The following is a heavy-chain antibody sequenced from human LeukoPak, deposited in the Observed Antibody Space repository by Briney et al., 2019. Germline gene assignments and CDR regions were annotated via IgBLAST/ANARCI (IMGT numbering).Heavy chain of an antibody. CDR3: ARAICRDGYNCPPID. D-gene: IGHD5-24*01. J-gene: IGHJ4*02. CDR1: GGSISSYY. Sequence: ASETLSLTCTVSGGSISSYYWSWIRQPPGKGLEWIGYIYYSGSTNYNPSLKSRVTISVDTSKNQFSLKLSSVTAADTAVYYCARAICRDGYNCPPIDWGQGTLVTVSS. V-gene: IGHV4-59*01. CDR2: IYYSGST.